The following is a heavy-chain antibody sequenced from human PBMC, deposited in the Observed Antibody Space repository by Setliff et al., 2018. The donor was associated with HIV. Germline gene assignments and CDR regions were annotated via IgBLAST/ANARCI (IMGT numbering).Heavy chain of an antibody. Sequence: PSETLSLTCAVSGFSISSRYYWGWIRQPPGKGLEWIGNIYHTGSSYYNPSLNERATISLDTSKNQFSLRLSYVTAADTAVYYCARPNYYDSSGCFDCWGQGTLVTVSS. CDR3: ARPNYYDSSGCFDC. D-gene: IGHD3-22*01. CDR2: IYHTGSS. V-gene: IGHV4-38-2*01. J-gene: IGHJ4*02. CDR1: GFSISSRYY.